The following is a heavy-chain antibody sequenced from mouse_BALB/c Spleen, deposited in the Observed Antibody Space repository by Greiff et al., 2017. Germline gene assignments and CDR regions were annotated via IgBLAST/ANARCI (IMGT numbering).Heavy chain of an antibody. D-gene: IGHD1-1*01. J-gene: IGHJ1*01. Sequence: EVKLVESGGGLVKPGGSLKLSCAASGFTFSDYYMYWVRQTPEKRLEWVATISDGGSYTYYPDSVKGRFTISRDNAKNNLYLQMSRLKSEDTAMYYCARENYGSSYGYFDVWGAGTTVTVSS. CDR1: GFTFSDYY. CDR2: ISDGGSYT. CDR3: ARENYGSSYGYFDV. V-gene: IGHV5-4*02.